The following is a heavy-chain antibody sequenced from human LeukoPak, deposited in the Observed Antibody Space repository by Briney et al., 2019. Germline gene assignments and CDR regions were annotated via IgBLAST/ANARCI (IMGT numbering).Heavy chain of an antibody. CDR1: GFTVSSNY. CDR2: IYSGGRT. CDR3: AKPREGSSSWYAAG. D-gene: IGHD6-13*01. V-gene: IGHV3-66*04. J-gene: IGHJ4*02. Sequence: PGGSLRLSCAASGFTVSSNYMSWVRQAPGKGLEWVSLIYSGGRTYYADSVKGRFAISRDNSKNTLYLQLNSLRAEDTAVYYCAKPREGSSSWYAAGWGQGTLVTVSS.